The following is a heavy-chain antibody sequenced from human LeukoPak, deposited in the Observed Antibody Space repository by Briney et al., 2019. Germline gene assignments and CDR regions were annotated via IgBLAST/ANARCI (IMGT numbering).Heavy chain of an antibody. CDR3: ARWKESGWVTDY. D-gene: IGHD6-19*01. CDR2: ISSSGDTV. CDR1: GFTFRSYE. J-gene: IGHJ4*02. V-gene: IGHV3-48*03. Sequence: GGSLRLSCAASGFTFRSYEMNWVRQAPGKGLGWVSYISSSGDTVYYADSVKGRFTISRDNAKNSLYLQMNSLRAEDTAIYYCARWKESGWVTDYWGQGTLVTVSS.